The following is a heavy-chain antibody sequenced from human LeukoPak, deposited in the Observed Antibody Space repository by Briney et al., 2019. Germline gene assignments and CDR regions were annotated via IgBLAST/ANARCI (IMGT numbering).Heavy chain of an antibody. CDR1: GGSISSYY. CDR2: IYYSGST. CDR3: ARDRIVVVPAADYYYYYGMDV. J-gene: IGHJ6*02. Sequence: PSETLSLTCTVSGGSISSYYWSWIRQPPGKGLEWIGYIYYSGSTNYNPSLKSRVTLSVDTSKNQFSLKLSSVTAADTAVYYCARDRIVVVPAADYYYYYGMDVWGQGTTVTVSS. V-gene: IGHV4-59*01. D-gene: IGHD2-2*01.